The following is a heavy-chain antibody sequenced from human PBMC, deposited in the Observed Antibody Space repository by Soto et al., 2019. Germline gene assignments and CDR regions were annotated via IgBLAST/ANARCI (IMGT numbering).Heavy chain of an antibody. J-gene: IGHJ5*02. CDR1: GFSLSTSGVG. D-gene: IGHD3-16*01. Sequence: QITLKESGPTLVKPTQTLTLTCTFSGFSLSTSGVGVGWIRQPPGKALEWLALIYWDDDKRYSPSLKSRLTITKDTSKHQVVLTMTNMDPVDTATYYCAHSTLGDYIWGSFNGWFDPWGQGTLVTVSS. V-gene: IGHV2-5*02. CDR3: AHSTLGDYIWGSFNGWFDP. CDR2: IYWDDDK.